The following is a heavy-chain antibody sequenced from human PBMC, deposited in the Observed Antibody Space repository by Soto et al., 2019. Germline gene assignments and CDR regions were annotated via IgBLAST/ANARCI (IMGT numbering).Heavy chain of an antibody. CDR2: INAGNGNT. Sequence: QVQLVQSGAEVKKPGASVKVSCKASGYTFTSYAMHWVRQAPGQRLEWMGWINAGNGNTKYSQKFQGRVTITRDTSASTAYMELSSLRSEDTAVYYCARGGRLYWYFELWGRGTLVTVSS. CDR3: ARGGRLYWYFEL. J-gene: IGHJ2*01. CDR1: GYTFTSYA. V-gene: IGHV1-3*01. D-gene: IGHD1-26*01.